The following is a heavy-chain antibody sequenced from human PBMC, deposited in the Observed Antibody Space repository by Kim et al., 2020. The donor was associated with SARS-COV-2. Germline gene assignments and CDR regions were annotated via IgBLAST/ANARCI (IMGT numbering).Heavy chain of an antibody. CDR3: ARERSYGYGAYYYYGMDV. CDR2: IWYDGSNK. Sequence: GGSLRLSCAASGFTFSSYGMHWVRQAPGKGLEWVAVIWYDGSNKYYADSVKGRFTISRDNSKNTLYLQMNSLRAEDTAVYYCARERSYGYGAYYYYGMDVWGQGTTVTVSS. V-gene: IGHV3-33*01. CDR1: GFTFSSYG. J-gene: IGHJ6*02. D-gene: IGHD5-18*01.